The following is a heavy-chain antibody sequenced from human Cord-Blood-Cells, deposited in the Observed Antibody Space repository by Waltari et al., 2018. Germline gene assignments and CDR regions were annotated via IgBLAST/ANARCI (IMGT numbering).Heavy chain of an antibody. Sequence: QVQLVQSGAEVKKPGSSVKVSCQASGGTFSSYAISWVRQAPGQGLEWMGGIIPIFGTANYAQKFQGRVTITADESTSTAYMELSSLRSEDTAVYYCARKSVGGSGGSVAFDIWGQGTMVTVSS. D-gene: IGHD2-15*01. J-gene: IGHJ3*02. CDR2: IIPIFGTA. CDR1: GGTFSSYA. V-gene: IGHV1-69*01. CDR3: ARKSVGGSGGSVAFDI.